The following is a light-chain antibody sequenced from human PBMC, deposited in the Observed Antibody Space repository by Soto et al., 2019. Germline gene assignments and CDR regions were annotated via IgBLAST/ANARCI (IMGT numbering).Light chain of an antibody. J-gene: IGKJ4*01. CDR2: DAS. V-gene: IGKV3-20*01. CDR1: RSVGNNY. Sequence: EIVLTQSPGTLSLSPGEGATLSCRTRRSVGNNYLAWYQQRPGQAPNLLIYDASSRATGIPDRISGSGSGTDFTLTITRLEPEDSAMYYCQQYAYSPLNFGGGTKVDIK. CDR3: QQYAYSPLN.